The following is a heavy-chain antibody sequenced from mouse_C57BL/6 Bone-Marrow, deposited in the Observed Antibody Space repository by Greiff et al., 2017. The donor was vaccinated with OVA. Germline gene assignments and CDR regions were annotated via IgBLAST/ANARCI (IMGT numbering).Heavy chain of an antibody. CDR3: ARYLYDYDENYAMDY. CDR1: GYTFTDYY. V-gene: IGHV1-75*01. CDR2: IFPGSGST. D-gene: IGHD2-4*01. Sequence: QVQLKESGPELVKPGASVKISCKASGYTFTDYYINWVKQRPGQGLEWIGWIFPGSGSTYYNEKFKGKATLTVDKSSSTAYMLLSSLTSEDSAVYFCARYLYDYDENYAMDYWGQGTSVTVSS. J-gene: IGHJ4*01.